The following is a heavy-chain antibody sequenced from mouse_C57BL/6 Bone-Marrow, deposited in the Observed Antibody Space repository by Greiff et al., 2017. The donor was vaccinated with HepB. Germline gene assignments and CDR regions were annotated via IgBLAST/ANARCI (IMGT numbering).Heavy chain of an antibody. J-gene: IGHJ3*01. CDR1: GFTFSSYA. V-gene: IGHV5-4*03. Sequence: EVKLMESGGGLVKPGGSLKLSCAASGFTFSSYAMSWVRQTPEKRLEWVATISDGGSYTYYPDNVKGRFTISRDNAKNNLYLQMSHLKSEDTAMYYCARSYDVWFAYWGQGTLVTVSA. CDR2: ISDGGSYT. CDR3: ARSYDVWFAY. D-gene: IGHD2-12*01.